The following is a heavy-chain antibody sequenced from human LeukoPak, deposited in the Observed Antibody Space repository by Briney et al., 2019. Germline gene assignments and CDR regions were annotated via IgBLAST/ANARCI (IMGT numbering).Heavy chain of an antibody. D-gene: IGHD2-15*01. CDR1: GGSFSGYY. CDR3: ARVSRCSGGSCSSRSYNWFDP. Sequence: PSETLSLTCAVYGGSFSGYYWSWIRQPPGKGLEWIGEINHSGSTNYNPSLKSRVTLSVDKSKNQFSLKLSSVTAAATAVYYCARVSRCSGGSCSSRSYNWFDPWGQGTLVTVSS. CDR2: INHSGST. J-gene: IGHJ5*02. V-gene: IGHV4-34*01.